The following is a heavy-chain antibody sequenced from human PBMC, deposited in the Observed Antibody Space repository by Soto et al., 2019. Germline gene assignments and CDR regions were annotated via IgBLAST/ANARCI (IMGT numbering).Heavy chain of an antibody. J-gene: IGHJ6*02. D-gene: IGHD6-19*01. CDR3: ARDRKSGWYASGYYYYGMDV. CDR2: IYYSGST. Sequence: SETLSLTCTVSGGSISSGGYYWSWIRQHPGKGLERIGYIYYSGSTYYNPSLKSRVTISVDTSKNQFSLKLSSVTAADTAVYYCARDRKSGWYASGYYYYGMDVWGQGTTVTVSS. V-gene: IGHV4-31*03. CDR1: GGSISSGGYY.